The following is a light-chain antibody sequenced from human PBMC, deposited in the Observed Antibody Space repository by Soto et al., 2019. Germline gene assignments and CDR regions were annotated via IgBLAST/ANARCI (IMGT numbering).Light chain of an antibody. CDR2: KAT. J-gene: IGKJ2*01. CDR3: QQYHTYPYT. V-gene: IGKV1-5*03. CDR1: QSINSW. Sequence: DIEMTQSPSTLSASVGDRVTITCRASQSINSWLAWYRQKPGKAPKLLIYKATSLESVVPSRFSGSGSGTEFTLTIRSLQPDDFATYYCQQYHTYPYTFGQGTKLEI.